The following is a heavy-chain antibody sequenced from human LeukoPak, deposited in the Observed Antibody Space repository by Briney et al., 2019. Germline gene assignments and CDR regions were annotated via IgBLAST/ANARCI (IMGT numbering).Heavy chain of an antibody. CDR1: VFTFSIYAT. Sequence: GSLRLSCAASVFTFSIYATSWVRQPPGKGLEWIGDIYHTGSTNYNPSLKSRVIISMDKSMNQFSLILTSVTAADTAVYYCARYIPPFDQWGQGTLVTVSS. CDR3: ARYIPPFDQ. CDR2: IYHTGST. J-gene: IGHJ4*02. V-gene: IGHV4-4*02. D-gene: IGHD1-14*01.